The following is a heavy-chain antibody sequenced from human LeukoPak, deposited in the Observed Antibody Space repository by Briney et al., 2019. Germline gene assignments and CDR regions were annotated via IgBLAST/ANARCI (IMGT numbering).Heavy chain of an antibody. CDR2: VYYSGST. D-gene: IGHD2-21*02. CDR3: ARGGYCGGDCYFYY. V-gene: IGHV4-59*08. J-gene: IGHJ4*02. Sequence: SETLSLTCTVSGGSISRYYWSWIRQPPGKGLEWIGYVYYSGSTNYNPSLKSRVTISVDTSKNQFSLKLSSVTAADTAVYYCARGGYCGGDCYFYYWGQGTLVTVSS. CDR1: GGSISRYY.